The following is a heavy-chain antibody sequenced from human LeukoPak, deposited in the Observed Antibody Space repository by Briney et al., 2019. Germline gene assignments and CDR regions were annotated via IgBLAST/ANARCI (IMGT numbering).Heavy chain of an antibody. CDR1: GFSFSETW. Sequence: PGGSLRLSCAASGFSFSETWMHWVRQVPGRGLVWVSRINSDGSSTSYADSVKGRFTISRDNAKNTLYLQMNSLRAEDTAVYYCRVVAATRFDYWGQGTLVTVSS. D-gene: IGHD2-15*01. V-gene: IGHV3-74*01. J-gene: IGHJ4*02. CDR2: INSDGSST. CDR3: RVVAATRFDY.